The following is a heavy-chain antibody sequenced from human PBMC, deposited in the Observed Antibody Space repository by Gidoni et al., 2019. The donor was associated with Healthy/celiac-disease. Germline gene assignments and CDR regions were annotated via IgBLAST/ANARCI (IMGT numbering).Heavy chain of an antibody. CDR1: GGSISSYY. V-gene: IGHV4-59*01. D-gene: IGHD4-17*01. J-gene: IGHJ3*02. CDR3: ARAVGDYGDPFDI. Sequence: QVQLQESGPGLVKPSETLSLTCTVSGGSISSYYWSWIRQPPGKGLEWIGYIYYSGSTNYNPSLKSRVTISVDTSKNQFSLKLSSVTAADTAVYYCARAVGDYGDPFDIWGQGTMVTVSS. CDR2: IYYSGST.